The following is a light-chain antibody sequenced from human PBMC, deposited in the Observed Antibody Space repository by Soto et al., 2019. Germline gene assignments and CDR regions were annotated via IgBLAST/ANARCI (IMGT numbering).Light chain of an antibody. CDR3: QQRSNWPIT. CDR2: DAS. Sequence: EVVLTQSPATLSLSPGERATLSCRASQNVGSYLVWYQQKPGQVPRLLFYDASNRATGIPARFSGSGSGTDFALTISSLEPEDFAVYYCQQRSNWPITFGPGTKVDI. J-gene: IGKJ3*01. CDR1: QNVGSY. V-gene: IGKV3-11*01.